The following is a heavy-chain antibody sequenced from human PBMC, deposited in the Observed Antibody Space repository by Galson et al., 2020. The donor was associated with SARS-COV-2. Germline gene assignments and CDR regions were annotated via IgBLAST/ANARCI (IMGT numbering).Heavy chain of an antibody. CDR3: ARRLLGSVWFGESDAFDI. D-gene: IGHD3-10*01. Sequence: APVKVSCKASGYTFTGYAMHWVRQAPGQRLEWMGWINAGNGNTKYSQKFQGRVTITRDTSASTAYMELSSLRSEDTAVYYCARRLLGSVWFGESDAFDIWGQGTMVTVSS. V-gene: IGHV1-3*01. CDR1: GYTFTGYA. CDR2: INAGNGNT. J-gene: IGHJ3*02.